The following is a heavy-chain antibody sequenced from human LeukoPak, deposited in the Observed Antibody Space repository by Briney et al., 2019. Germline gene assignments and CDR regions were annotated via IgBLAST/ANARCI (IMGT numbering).Heavy chain of an antibody. CDR2: INSDGSST. Sequence: GGSLRLSCAASGFTFSSYWMHWVRHAPGKGLVWVSRINSDGSSTSYADSVKGRFTISRDNAKNTLYLQMNSLRADDTALYYCAKSLSSGYYYLDSYFDFWGQGTLVTVSS. J-gene: IGHJ4*02. D-gene: IGHD3-22*01. CDR3: AKSLSSGYYYLDSYFDF. V-gene: IGHV3-74*01. CDR1: GFTFSSYW.